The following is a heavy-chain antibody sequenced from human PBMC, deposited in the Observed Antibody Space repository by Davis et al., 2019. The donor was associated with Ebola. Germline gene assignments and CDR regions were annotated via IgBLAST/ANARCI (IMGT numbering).Heavy chain of an antibody. CDR1: GYTFGSYG. CDR2: ISAYNGNT. D-gene: IGHD3-10*01. J-gene: IGHJ6*02. CDR3: ARDPPMVRGVTSWDYYGMDV. Sequence: AASVKVSCKASGYTFGSYGISWVRQAPGQGLEWMGCISAYNGNTKYAQNFQGRVTMTADTSTRTVYMELRSLRSDDTAVYYCARDPPMVRGVTSWDYYGMDVWGQGTTVTVSS. V-gene: IGHV1-18*01.